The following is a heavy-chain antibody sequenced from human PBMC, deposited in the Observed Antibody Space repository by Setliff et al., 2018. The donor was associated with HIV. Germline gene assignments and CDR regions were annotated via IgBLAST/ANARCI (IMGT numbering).Heavy chain of an antibody. CDR3: ARQGLVLVPASIDWRLPPSPIDY. V-gene: IGHV4-39*01. J-gene: IGHJ4*02. CDR2: IYYSGST. D-gene: IGHD2-2*01. Sequence: SQTLSLTCTVSGGSINSNNYYWGWIRQPPGKGLEWIASIYYSGSTYYNPSLKSRITISVDTSKNQFSLRLSSVTAADTAVYYCARQGLVLVPASIDWRLPPSPIDYWGQGALVTVSS. CDR1: GGSINSNNYY.